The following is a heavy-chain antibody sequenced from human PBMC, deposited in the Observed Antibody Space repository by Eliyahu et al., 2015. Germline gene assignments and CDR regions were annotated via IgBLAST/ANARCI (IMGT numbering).Heavy chain of an antibody. CDR1: GFTFRTNG. Sequence: EVQLVESGGGLVQPGGSLRLSCAXSGFTFRTNGXHWVRQVPGKGLVWVSRINTDGRSTTNADSVKGRFTISRDNAENTLLQMTNLRVEDTAVYYCVRVGPYGGSSTSNFDYWGQGTLVTVSS. CDR2: INTDGRST. D-gene: IGHD1-26*01. V-gene: IGHV3-74*03. CDR3: VRVGPYGGSSTSNFDY. J-gene: IGHJ4*02.